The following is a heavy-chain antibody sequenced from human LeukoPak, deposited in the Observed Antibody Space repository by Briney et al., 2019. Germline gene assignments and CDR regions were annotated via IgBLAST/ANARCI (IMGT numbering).Heavy chain of an antibody. CDR3: ARDGGHSTDLDY. CDR1: GFTFSRHW. CDR2: IKQDGSER. J-gene: IGHJ4*02. Sequence: GGSLRLYCATSGFTFSRHWLSWLRQAPGKGPEWVANIKQDGSERYYVESVKGRFTISRDNGKNSLYLQMNSLRVEDTAVYYCARDGGHSTDLDYWGQGILVTVSS. V-gene: IGHV3-7*01. D-gene: IGHD2/OR15-2a*01.